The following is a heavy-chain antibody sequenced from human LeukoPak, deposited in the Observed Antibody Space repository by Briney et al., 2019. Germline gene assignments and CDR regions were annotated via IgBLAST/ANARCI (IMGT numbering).Heavy chain of an antibody. Sequence: GGSLRLSCAASGFTFSSYAMSWVRQAPGKGLEWVSAISGSGGSTYYADSVKGRFTISRDNSKNTLYLQMNSLRAEDTAVHYCAKFCRAAMVPFFDYWGQGTLVTVSS. CDR2: ISGSGGST. CDR3: AKFCRAAMVPFFDY. D-gene: IGHD5-18*01. CDR1: GFTFSSYA. J-gene: IGHJ4*02. V-gene: IGHV3-23*01.